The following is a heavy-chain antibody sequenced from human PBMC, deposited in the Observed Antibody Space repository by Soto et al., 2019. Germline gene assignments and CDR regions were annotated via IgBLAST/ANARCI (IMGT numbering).Heavy chain of an antibody. V-gene: IGHV1-69*13. D-gene: IGHD3-3*01. Sequence: SVKVSCKAFGGTFISYAFSWVRQAPGQGLEWMGGIIPIFSTTHYAQNFQGRVTITADGSTSTAYMELSSLRSEDTAVYYCAAAVWRGYSEYYYGMDVWGLGTTVTVSS. J-gene: IGHJ6*02. CDR3: AAAVWRGYSEYYYGMDV. CDR2: IIPIFSTT. CDR1: GGTFISYA.